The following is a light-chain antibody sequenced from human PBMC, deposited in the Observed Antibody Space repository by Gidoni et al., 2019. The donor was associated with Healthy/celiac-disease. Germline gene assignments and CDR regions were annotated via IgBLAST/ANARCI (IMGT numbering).Light chain of an antibody. V-gene: IGKV3-11*01. CDR1: PSVSSY. CDR2: EAP. J-gene: IGKJ1*01. CDR3: QHRGNWPPWT. Sequence: ATLSCSASPSVSSYLAWYQQRPDQAPRLLIYEAPNRSTGIPARFSGSGSGTDFTLSISSLGPEEFSVYSCQHRGNWPPWTFSKGPRWRSN.